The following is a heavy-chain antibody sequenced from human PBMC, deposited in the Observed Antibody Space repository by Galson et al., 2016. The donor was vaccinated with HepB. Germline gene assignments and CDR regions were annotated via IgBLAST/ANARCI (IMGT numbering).Heavy chain of an antibody. D-gene: IGHD2-21*01. CDR2: IYSSGDT. CDR3: ASPVPLGD. CDR1: GFIVSTNY. J-gene: IGHJ4*02. V-gene: IGHV3-53*01. Sequence: SLRLSCAASGFIVSTNYMTWVRQAPGKGLEWVSIIYSSGDTYYADSVQGRFTISRDSSKNTLYLQMNSLRVEDTAVYYCASPVPLGDWGQGTLVTVSS.